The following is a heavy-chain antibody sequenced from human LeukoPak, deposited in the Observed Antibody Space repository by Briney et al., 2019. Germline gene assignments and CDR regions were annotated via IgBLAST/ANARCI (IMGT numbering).Heavy chain of an antibody. D-gene: IGHD7-27*01. J-gene: IGHJ6*03. V-gene: IGHV3-48*03. CDR1: GFTFSSYE. CDR3: ARVTTGGYNYYYYYMDV. CDR2: ISSSGSTI. Sequence: PGGSLRLSCAASGFTFSSYEMNWVRQAPGKGLEWVSYISSSGSTIYYADSVKGRFTISRDNAKNSLYLQMNSLRAEDTAVYYCARVTTGGYNYYYYYMDVWGKGTTVTVSS.